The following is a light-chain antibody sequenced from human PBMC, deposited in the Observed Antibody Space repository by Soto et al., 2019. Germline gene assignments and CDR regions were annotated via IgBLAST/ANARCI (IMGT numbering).Light chain of an antibody. V-gene: IGKV4-1*01. CDR1: QSVLYSSSNNTS. CDR3: QQYYSTPYT. CDR2: WAS. Sequence: DIVMTQSPDSLAVSLGERATINCKYSQSVLYSSSNNTSLAWYQQKPGQPPKLLIYWASTRESGVPDRFSGSGSGTDFTLTISSLQAEDVAVYYCQQYYSTPYTFGQGTKLEVK. J-gene: IGKJ2*01.